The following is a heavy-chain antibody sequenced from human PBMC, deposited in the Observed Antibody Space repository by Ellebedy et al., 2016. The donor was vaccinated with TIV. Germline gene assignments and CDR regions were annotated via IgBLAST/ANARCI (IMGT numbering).Heavy chain of an antibody. CDR2: LHPSGSS. CDR1: GGSFNNYY. D-gene: IGHD3-3*01. V-gene: IGHV4-34*01. Sequence: MPSETLSLTCAVDGGSFNNYYLTWIRQPPGKGLEWIGELHPSGSSTYNPSLKSRVTISMDTSKTQFSLKLTSVTAADTAVYFCASGSDWSKSGDNWGQGTLVTVSS. J-gene: IGHJ4*02. CDR3: ASGSDWSKSGDN.